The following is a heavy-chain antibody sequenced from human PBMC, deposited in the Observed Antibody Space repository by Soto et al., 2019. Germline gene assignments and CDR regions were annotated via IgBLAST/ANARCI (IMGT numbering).Heavy chain of an antibody. CDR1: GGSISSSSYY. V-gene: IGHV4-39*01. D-gene: IGHD5-18*01. CDR2: IYYSGST. J-gene: IGHJ4*02. CDR3: ARTVDTAMVDFDY. Sequence: PSETLSLTCTVSGGSISSSSYYWGWIRQPPGKGLEWIGSIYYSGSTYYNPSLKSRVTISVDTSKNQFSLKLSSVTAADTAVYYCARTVDTAMVDFDYWGQGTLVTVSS.